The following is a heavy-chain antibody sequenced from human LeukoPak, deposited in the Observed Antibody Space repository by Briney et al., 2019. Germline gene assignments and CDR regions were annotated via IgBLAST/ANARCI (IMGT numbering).Heavy chain of an antibody. V-gene: IGHV3-30*02. J-gene: IGHJ4*02. CDR2: IRYDGNNK. CDR3: AKSRQSVPAAANY. CDR1: GFTFSSSD. Sequence: PGGSLRLSCAASGFTFSSSDMHWVRQAPGKGLEWVAFIRYDGNNKYYADSVKGRLTITRDNSKNTLYLQMNSLRAADTAVYYCAKSRQSVPAAANYWGQGTLVTVSS. D-gene: IGHD2-2*01.